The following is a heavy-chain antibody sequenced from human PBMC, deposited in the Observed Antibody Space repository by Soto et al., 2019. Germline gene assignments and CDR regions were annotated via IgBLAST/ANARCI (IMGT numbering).Heavy chain of an antibody. CDR1: GGTFSSYS. Sequence: QVQLVQSGAAVKKPGSSVKVSCKASGGTFSSYSINWVRQAPGQGLEWMGEIIPIFGTANYAQKFQGRVTITADESTSTAYMELSSLRSEDTAVYYCARDGGSHSGGIDYWGQGTLVTGSS. CDR2: IIPIFGTA. CDR3: ARDGGSHSGGIDY. V-gene: IGHV1-69*01. J-gene: IGHJ4*02. D-gene: IGHD1-26*01.